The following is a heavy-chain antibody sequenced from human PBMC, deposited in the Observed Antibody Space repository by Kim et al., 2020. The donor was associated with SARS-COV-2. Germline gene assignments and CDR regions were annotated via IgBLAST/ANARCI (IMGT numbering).Heavy chain of an antibody. D-gene: IGHD3-9*01. Sequence: SETLSLTCTVSGGSISSSSYYWGWIRQPPGKGLEWIGSIYYSGSTYYNPSPKSRVTITVDTSKNQFSLKLSSVTAADTAVYYCARLRIYDILTGDYVYWYFDHWGRGTLVTVSS. CDR2: IYYSGST. CDR3: ARLRIYDILTGDYVYWYFDH. CDR1: GGSISSSSYY. V-gene: IGHV4-39*01. J-gene: IGHJ2*01.